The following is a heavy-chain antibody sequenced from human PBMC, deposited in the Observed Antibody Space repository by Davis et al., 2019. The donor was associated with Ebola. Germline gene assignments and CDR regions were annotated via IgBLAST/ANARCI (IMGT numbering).Heavy chain of an antibody. CDR3: ARAEQP. J-gene: IGHJ5*02. CDR1: GYTFTSYG. V-gene: IGHV1-18*01. Sequence: AASVKVSCKASGYTFTSYGISWVRQAPGQGLEWMGWISAYNGNTNYAQKLQGRVTMTRDTSISTAYMELRRLRSDDTAVYYCARAEQPWGQGTLVTVSS. CDR2: ISAYNGNT. D-gene: IGHD1/OR15-1a*01.